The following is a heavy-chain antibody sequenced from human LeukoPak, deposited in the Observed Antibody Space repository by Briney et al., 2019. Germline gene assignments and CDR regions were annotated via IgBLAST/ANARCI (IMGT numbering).Heavy chain of an antibody. D-gene: IGHD3-3*01. CDR2: INPNSGGT. V-gene: IGHV1-2*02. J-gene: IGHJ4*02. CDR3: AREDGRITIFGVVTASFDY. CDR1: GYTFTGYY. Sequence: ASVKVSCKASGYTFTGYYMHWVRQAPGQGLEWMGWINPNSGGTNYAQKFQGRVTMTRDTSISTAYMELSRLRSDDTAVYYCAREDGRITIFGVVTASFDYWGQGTLVTVSS.